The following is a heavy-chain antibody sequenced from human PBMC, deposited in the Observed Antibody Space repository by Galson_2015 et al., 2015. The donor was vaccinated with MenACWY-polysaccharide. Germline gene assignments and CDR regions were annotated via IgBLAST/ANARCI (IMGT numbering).Heavy chain of an antibody. D-gene: IGHD1-14*01. CDR3: ARSKRDHDAFDI. J-gene: IGHJ3*02. CDR1: GFTFSSYA. V-gene: IGHV3-30-3*01. CDR2: ISYDGSNK. Sequence: SLRLSCAASGFTFSSYAMHWVRQAPGKGLEWVAVISYDGSNKYYADSVKGRFTISRDNSKNTLYLQMNSLRAEDTAVYYCARSKRDHDAFDIWGQGTMVTVSS.